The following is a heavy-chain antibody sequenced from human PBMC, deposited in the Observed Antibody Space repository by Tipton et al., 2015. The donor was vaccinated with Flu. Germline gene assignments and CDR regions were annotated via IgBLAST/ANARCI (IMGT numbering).Heavy chain of an antibody. D-gene: IGHD2-2*01. Sequence: GLVKPSQTLSLTCAISGDSVSSNSAAWNWIRQSPSRGLEWLGRTYYRSKWYNDYAVSVKSRITINPDTSKNQFSLQLNSVTPEDTAVYYCARGTGYCSSTSCFHGMDVWGQGTTVTVS. CDR2: TYYRSKWYN. V-gene: IGHV6-1*01. CDR3: ARGTGYCSSTSCFHGMDV. CDR1: GDSVSSNSAA. J-gene: IGHJ6*02.